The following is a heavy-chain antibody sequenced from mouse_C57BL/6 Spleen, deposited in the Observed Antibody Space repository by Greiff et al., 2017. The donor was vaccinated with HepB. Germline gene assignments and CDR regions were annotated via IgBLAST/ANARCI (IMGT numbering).Heavy chain of an antibody. CDR3: ARRDYGSSYYYAMDY. Sequence: QVQLKESGPELVKPGASVKISCKASGYAFSSSWMNWVKQRPGKGLEWIGRIYPGDGDTNYNGKFKGKATLTADESSSTAYMQLSSLTSEDSAVYFCARRDYGSSYYYAMDYWGQGTSVTVSS. J-gene: IGHJ4*01. D-gene: IGHD1-1*01. CDR2: IYPGDGDT. CDR1: GYAFSSSW. V-gene: IGHV1-82*01.